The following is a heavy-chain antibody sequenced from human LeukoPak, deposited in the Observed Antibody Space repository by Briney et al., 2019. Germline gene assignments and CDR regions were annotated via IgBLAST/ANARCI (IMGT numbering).Heavy chain of an antibody. Sequence: SETLSLTCTVSGGSISSGSYYWSWIRQPAGKGLEWIGRIYTSGSTNYNPSLKSRVTISVDTSKNQFSLKLSSVTAADTAVYYCAREIGWDRYSSGWYVDLSYYYYMDVWGKGTTVTVSS. CDR1: GGSISSGSYY. J-gene: IGHJ6*03. V-gene: IGHV4-61*02. CDR3: AREIGWDRYSSGWYVDLSYYYYMDV. CDR2: IYTSGST. D-gene: IGHD6-19*01.